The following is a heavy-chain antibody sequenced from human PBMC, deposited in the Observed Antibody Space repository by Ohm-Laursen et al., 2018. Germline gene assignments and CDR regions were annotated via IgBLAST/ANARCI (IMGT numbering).Heavy chain of an antibody. V-gene: IGHV3-30*18. J-gene: IGHJ5*02. D-gene: IGHD3-22*01. CDR2: ISYDGSDK. CDR1: GFTFSNYG. CDR3: AKWRVDYDSSGYT. Sequence: RSLRLSCTASGFTFSNYGMNWVRQAPGKGLEWVALISYDGSDKYYADSVKGRFTISRDNSKNTLYLQMNSLRAEDTAVYYCAKWRVDYDSSGYTWGQGTLVTVSS.